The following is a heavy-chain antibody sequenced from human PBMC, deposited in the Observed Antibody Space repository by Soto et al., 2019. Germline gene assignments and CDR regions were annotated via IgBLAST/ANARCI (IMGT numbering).Heavy chain of an antibody. D-gene: IGHD2-8*01. V-gene: IGHV3-23*01. CDR3: ARNNGMDV. J-gene: IGHJ6*04. CDR2: SAGYGGPT. CDR1: GFTFTNYG. Sequence: EVQLLESGGGLVQPGGSLTLSCAASGFTFTNYGLNWVRQAPGKGLEWVSFSAGYGGPTYYADSVKGRLTMSRDNSKSTLFLQMNGLRVEDTAVYYCARNNGMDVWGKGTTVTVSS.